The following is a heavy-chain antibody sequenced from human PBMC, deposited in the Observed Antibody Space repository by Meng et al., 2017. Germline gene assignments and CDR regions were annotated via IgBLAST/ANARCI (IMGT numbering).Heavy chain of an antibody. D-gene: IGHD1-1*01. CDR2: IYPGDSDT. CDR3: AGQRALLEPVQLERRCRNDYYYYGMDV. J-gene: IGHJ6*02. Sequence: GESLKISCKGSGYSFTSYWIGWVRQMPGKGLEWMGIIYPGDSDTRYSPSFQGQVTISADKSISTAYLQWSSLKASDTAMYYCAGQRALLEPVQLERRCRNDYYYYGMDVWGQGTTVTVSS. V-gene: IGHV5-51*01. CDR1: GYSFTSYW.